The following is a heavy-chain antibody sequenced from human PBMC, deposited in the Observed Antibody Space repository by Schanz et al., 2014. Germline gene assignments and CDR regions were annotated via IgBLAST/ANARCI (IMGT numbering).Heavy chain of an antibody. D-gene: IGHD4-17*01. J-gene: IGHJ3*02. CDR2: INSVGSNT. V-gene: IGHV3-74*02. CDR3: ARKMKLGVYGGKGHDSLDI. Sequence: EVQLLESGGGLVQPGGSLRLSCATSGFSFSSYAINWVRQDPGKGLVWVARINSVGSNTDYADSVTGRFTISRDNAKNTLYLQMNTLRAEDTAVYYCARKMKLGVYGGKGHDSLDIWGQGTMVTVSS. CDR1: GFSFSSYA.